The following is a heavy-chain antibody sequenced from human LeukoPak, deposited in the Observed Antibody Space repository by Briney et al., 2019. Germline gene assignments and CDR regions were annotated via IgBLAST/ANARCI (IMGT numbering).Heavy chain of an antibody. V-gene: IGHV3-23*01. CDR3: ARPYDTRGYFPDY. Sequence: GGSLRHSCAASGFTFSSYAMSWVRQAPGKGLEWVSGISGSGDNTYYADSVKGRFTISRDNSKNTLYVQVNSLGAEDTAVYYCARPYDTRGYFPDYWGQGTLVTVSS. D-gene: IGHD3-22*01. J-gene: IGHJ4*02. CDR1: GFTFSSYA. CDR2: ISGSGDNT.